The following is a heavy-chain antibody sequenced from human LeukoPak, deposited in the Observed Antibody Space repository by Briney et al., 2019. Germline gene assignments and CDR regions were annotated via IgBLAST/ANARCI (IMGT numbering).Heavy chain of an antibody. CDR1: GFSFTTYA. J-gene: IGHJ4*02. CDR2: INPADGGT. V-gene: IGHV1-3*01. Sequence: GASVKASCKASGFSFTTYAIHWVRQAPGQRLEWMGWINPADGGTRYSQKFQGRVSITRDTSATTAYMELSSLRSEDTAVYYCARRLKGSFGNPFDYWGQGTLVTVSS. CDR3: ARRLKGSFGNPFDY. D-gene: IGHD4-23*01.